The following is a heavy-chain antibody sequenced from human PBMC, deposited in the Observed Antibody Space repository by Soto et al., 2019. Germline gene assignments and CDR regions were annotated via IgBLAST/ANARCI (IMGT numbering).Heavy chain of an antibody. V-gene: IGHV1-3*01. CDR1: GYTFTSYA. J-gene: IGHJ5*02. D-gene: IGHD3-9*01. CDR3: ARARYFVGGSMFDP. Sequence: ASVKVSCKASGYTFTSYAMHWVRQAPGQRLEWMGWINAGNGNTKYSQKFQGRVTITRDTSASTAYMELSSLRSEDTAVYYCARARYFVGGSMFDPWGQGTLVTSPQ. CDR2: INAGNGNT.